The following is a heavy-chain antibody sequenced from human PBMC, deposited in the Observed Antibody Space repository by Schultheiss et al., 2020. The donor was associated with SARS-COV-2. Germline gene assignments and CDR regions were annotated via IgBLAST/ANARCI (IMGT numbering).Heavy chain of an antibody. Sequence: GGSLRLSCAASGFTFSSYGMHWVRQAPGKGLEWVSWFSGGSTYHADSRKGRFTISRDNAKNSLYLQMNSLRAEDTALYYCAREAQEAYGMDVWGQGSTVTVSS. J-gene: IGHJ6*02. V-gene: IGHV3-21*04. CDR3: AREAQEAYGMDV. CDR2: FSGGST. CDR1: GFTFSSYG.